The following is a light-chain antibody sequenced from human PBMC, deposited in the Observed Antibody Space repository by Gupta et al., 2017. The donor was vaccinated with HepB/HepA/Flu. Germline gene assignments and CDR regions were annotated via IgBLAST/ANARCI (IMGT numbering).Light chain of an antibody. CDR3: QQRSSWPPFA. V-gene: IGKV3-11*01. CDR2: SAS. Sequence: EVVLAQSPVTLSLSPGERATLSCRASESIGSNLAWYQQKPGQAPRLLIYSASKRPTDIAPRFSGSGSGTDFTLTITRLEPEDFALYYCQQRSSWPPFAFGPGTKVDF. CDR1: ESIGSN. J-gene: IGKJ3*01.